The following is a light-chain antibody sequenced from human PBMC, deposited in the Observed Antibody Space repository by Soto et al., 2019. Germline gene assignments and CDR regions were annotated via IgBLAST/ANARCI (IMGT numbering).Light chain of an antibody. V-gene: IGLV2-14*01. CDR1: SSDVGGYNY. CDR3: SSYTSSSTFP. Sequence: QSALTQPACVSVSPGQSITISCTGTSSDVGGYNYVSWYQQHPGKAPKLMIYEVSNRPSGVSNRFSGSKSGNTASLTISGLQAEDEADYYCSSYTSSSTFPFGTGTKVTVL. CDR2: EVS. J-gene: IGLJ1*01.